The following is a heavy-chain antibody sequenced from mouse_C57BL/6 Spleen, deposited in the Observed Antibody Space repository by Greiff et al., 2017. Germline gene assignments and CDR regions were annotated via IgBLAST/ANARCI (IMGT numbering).Heavy chain of an antibody. D-gene: IGHD1-1*01. CDR1: GYTFTDYE. CDR3: TRWGTTVVAQDY. J-gene: IGHJ2*01. CDR2: IDPETGGT. Sequence: VKLVESGAELVRPGASVTLSCKASGYTFTDYEMHWVKQTPVHGLEWIGAIDPETGGTAYNQKFKGKAILTADKSSSTAYMELRSLTSEDSAVYYCTRWGTTVVAQDYWGQGTTLTVSS. V-gene: IGHV1-15*01.